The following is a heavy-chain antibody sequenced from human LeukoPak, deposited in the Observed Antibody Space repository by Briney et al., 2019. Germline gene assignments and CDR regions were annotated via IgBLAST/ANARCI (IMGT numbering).Heavy chain of an antibody. D-gene: IGHD3-16*01. CDR3: ARGLGEFRHNWFDP. Sequence: SVKVSCKASGGTFSSYAISWLRQAPGQGLEWMGGIIPIFGTANYAQKFQGRVTITTDESTSTAYMELSSLRSEDTAVYYCARGLGEFRHNWFDPWGQGTLVTVSS. J-gene: IGHJ5*02. CDR2: IIPIFGTA. V-gene: IGHV1-69*05. CDR1: GGTFSSYA.